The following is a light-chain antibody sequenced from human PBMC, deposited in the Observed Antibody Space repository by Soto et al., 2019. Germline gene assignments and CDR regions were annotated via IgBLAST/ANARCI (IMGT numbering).Light chain of an antibody. CDR3: QQYVTSSPRT. J-gene: IGKJ1*01. V-gene: IGKV3-20*01. Sequence: EIVLTQSPGTLSLSPGERATLSCRASRTISSSYLAWYQQKPGQAPRLLMYGISRRATGIPDRFSGSGSGTDFTLPITRLEPEDFAVYYCQQYVTSSPRTFGQGTKVEIK. CDR1: RTISSSY. CDR2: GIS.